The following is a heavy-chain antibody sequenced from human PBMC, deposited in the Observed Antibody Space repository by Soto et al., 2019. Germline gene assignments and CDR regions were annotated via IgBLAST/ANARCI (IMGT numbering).Heavy chain of an antibody. D-gene: IGHD3-22*01. V-gene: IGHV1-69*06. CDR1: GGTFSSYA. CDR3: AAYYYDSSGYYMGPFDY. Sequence: ASVKVSCKASGGTFSSYAISWVRQAPGQGLEWMGGIIPIFGTANYAQKFQGRVTITADKSTSTAYMELSSLRSEDTAVDYCAAYYYDSSGYYMGPFDYWGQGTLVTVSS. J-gene: IGHJ4*02. CDR2: IIPIFGTA.